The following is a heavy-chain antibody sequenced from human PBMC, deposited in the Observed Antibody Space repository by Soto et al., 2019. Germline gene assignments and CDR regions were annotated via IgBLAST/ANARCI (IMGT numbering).Heavy chain of an antibody. CDR1: GGSISSGNYY. Sequence: PSETLSLTCTVSGGSISSGNYYWSWIRQPPGKCLEWIGFISYSGTTHYSASLRSRVSISVDTSKNQFSLDLSSVTAADTAVYYCATMGTPVTGLYYFDYWGQGTLVTVS. D-gene: IGHD4-17*01. CDR3: ATMGTPVTGLYYFDY. V-gene: IGHV4-30-4*01. CDR2: ISYSGTT. J-gene: IGHJ4*02.